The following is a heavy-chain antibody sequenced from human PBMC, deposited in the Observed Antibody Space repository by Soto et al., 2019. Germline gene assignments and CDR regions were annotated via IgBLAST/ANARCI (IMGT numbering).Heavy chain of an antibody. V-gene: IGHV3-30-3*01. J-gene: IGHJ6*02. CDR1: GFTFSSCA. CDR3: ARDVRFLEWPGHGGMDV. D-gene: IGHD3-3*01. Sequence: GGSLRLSCAASGFTFSSCAMHWVRQAPGKGLEWVAVISYDGSNKYYADSVKGRFTISRDNSKNTLYLQMNSLRAEDTAVYYCARDVRFLEWPGHGGMDVWGQGTTVTVSS. CDR2: ISYDGSNK.